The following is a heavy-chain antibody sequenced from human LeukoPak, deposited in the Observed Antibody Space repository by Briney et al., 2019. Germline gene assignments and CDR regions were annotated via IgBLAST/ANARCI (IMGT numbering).Heavy chain of an antibody. J-gene: IGHJ4*02. CDR3: TPRIAAADY. V-gene: IGHV3-15*01. D-gene: IGHD6-13*01. Sequence: GGSLRLSCAASGFTFSSYAMHWVRQAPGKGLEWVGRIKSKTDGGTTDYAAPVKGRFTISRDDSKNTLYLQMNSLKTEDTAVYYCTPRIAAADYWGQGTLVTVSS. CDR2: IKSKTDGGTT. CDR1: GFTFSSYA.